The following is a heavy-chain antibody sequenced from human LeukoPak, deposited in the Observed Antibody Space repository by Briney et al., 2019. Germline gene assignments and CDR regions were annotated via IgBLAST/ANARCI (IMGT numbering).Heavy chain of an antibody. CDR1: GFTFSSHW. D-gene: IGHD2-2*01. V-gene: IGHV3-66*04. CDR2: IYSDGST. J-gene: IGHJ6*02. CDR3: VRPKHSSTSWLHYGMDV. Sequence: GGSLRLSCAASGFTFSSHWMSWVRQAPGKGLEWVSLIYSDGSTYYADSVRGRFTISRDNSKNTVYLQMNSLRAEDTAVFYCVRPKHSSTSWLHYGMDVWGQGTTVTVSS.